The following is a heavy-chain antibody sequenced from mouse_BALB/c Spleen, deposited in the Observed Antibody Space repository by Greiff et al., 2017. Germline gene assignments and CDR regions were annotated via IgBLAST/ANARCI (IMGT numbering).Heavy chain of an antibody. V-gene: IGHV1S81*02. D-gene: IGHD2-3*01. CDR2: INPSNGGT. Sequence: QVQLQQSGAELVKPGASVKLSCKASGYTFTSYYMYWVKQRPGQGLEWIGEINPSNGGTNFNEKFKSKATLTVDKSSSTAYMQLSSLASEDSAVYYCTRLDGAYWGQGTLVTVSA. J-gene: IGHJ3*01. CDR1: GYTFTSYY. CDR3: TRLDGAY.